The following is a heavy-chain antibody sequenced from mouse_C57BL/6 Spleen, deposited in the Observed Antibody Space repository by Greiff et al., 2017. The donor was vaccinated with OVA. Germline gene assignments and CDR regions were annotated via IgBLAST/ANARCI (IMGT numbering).Heavy chain of an antibody. Sequence: EVMLVESEGGLVQPGSSMKLSCTASGFTFSDYYMAWVRQVPEKGLEWVANINYDGSSTYYLDSLKSRFIISRDNAKNILYLQMSSLKSEDTATYYCAREPDTSYYFDDWGQGTTLTVSS. V-gene: IGHV5-16*01. CDR1: GFTFSDYY. J-gene: IGHJ2*01. CDR2: INYDGSST. CDR3: AREPDTSYYFDD.